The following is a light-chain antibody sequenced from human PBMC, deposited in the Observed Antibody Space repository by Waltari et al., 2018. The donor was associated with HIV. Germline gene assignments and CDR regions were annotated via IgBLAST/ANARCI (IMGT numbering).Light chain of an antibody. CDR2: KNY. CDR1: SSNIGNDN. CDR3: VGWDGSLSGYV. V-gene: IGLV1-47*01. Sequence: QSVLTQPPSASGTPGQTVTISCSGSSSNIGNDNVYWYQQLPGMTPKLLIYKNYQRPSGVPDRSAGSTAGTSASLAISGLRSEDEADYYCVGWDGSLSGYVFGAGTKVTVL. J-gene: IGLJ1*01.